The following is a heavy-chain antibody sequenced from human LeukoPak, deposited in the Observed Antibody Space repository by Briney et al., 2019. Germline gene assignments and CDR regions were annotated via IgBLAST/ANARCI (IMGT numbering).Heavy chain of an antibody. D-gene: IGHD1-1*01. CDR1: GFTFSTFA. V-gene: IGHV3-23*01. CDR3: ARGRYDWNDVGYFDY. J-gene: IGHJ4*02. CDR2: IFGNGRTT. Sequence: PGGSLRLSCAASGFTFSTFAMSWVSQAPGKGLEWVSAIFGNGRTTYYADSVKGRFTISRDNSKNTLYLQMNSLRAEDTAVYYCARGRYDWNDVGYFDYWGQGTLVSVSS.